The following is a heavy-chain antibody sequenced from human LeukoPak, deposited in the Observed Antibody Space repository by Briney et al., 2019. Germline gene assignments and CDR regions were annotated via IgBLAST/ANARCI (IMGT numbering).Heavy chain of an antibody. CDR2: ISRSATTI. CDR1: GFTFTTFG. D-gene: IGHD3-16*01. J-gene: IGHJ4*02. Sequence: GGSLRLSCVASGFTFTTFGMNWVRQAPGKGLEWVSYISRSATTIYYADSVKGRFTISRDDAKSSLYLQMNSLRAEDTAVYYCARVGGYGDYWGQGTLVTVSS. CDR3: ARVGGYGDY. V-gene: IGHV3-48*01.